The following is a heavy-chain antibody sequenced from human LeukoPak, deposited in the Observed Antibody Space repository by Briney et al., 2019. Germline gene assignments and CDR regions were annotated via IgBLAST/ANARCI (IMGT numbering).Heavy chain of an antibody. CDR3: ARVEPFRGYSYGPYWYFDL. Sequence: GASVTVSCKASGGTFSSYAISWVRQAPGQGLEWMGGIIPIFGTANYAQKFQGRVTITADESTSTAYMELSSLRSEDTAVYYCARVEPFRGYSYGPYWYFDLWGRGTLVTVSS. D-gene: IGHD5-18*01. CDR1: GGTFSSYA. J-gene: IGHJ2*01. V-gene: IGHV1-69*13. CDR2: IIPIFGTA.